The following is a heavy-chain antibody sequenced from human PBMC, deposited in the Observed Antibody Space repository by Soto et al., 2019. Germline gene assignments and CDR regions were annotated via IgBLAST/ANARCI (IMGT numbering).Heavy chain of an antibody. CDR2: ISYDGSNK. J-gene: IGHJ4*02. V-gene: IGHV3-30-3*01. CDR3: ARDQDYYGSGSSFDY. Sequence: QVQLVESGGGVVQPGRSLRLSCAASGFTFSSYAMHWVRQAPGKGLEWVAVISYDGSNKYYADSVKGRFTISRDNSKNTLYLKMNSLRAEDTAVYYCARDQDYYGSGSSFDYWGQGTLVTVSS. D-gene: IGHD3-10*01. CDR1: GFTFSSYA.